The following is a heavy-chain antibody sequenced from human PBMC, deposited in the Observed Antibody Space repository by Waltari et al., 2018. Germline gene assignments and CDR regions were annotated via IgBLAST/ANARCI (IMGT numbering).Heavy chain of an antibody. CDR3: ARGSVLMYYYYYYMDV. CDR1: GGSFSGYY. D-gene: IGHD2-8*01. CDR2: INHSGST. Sequence: QVQLHQWGAGLLKPSATLSLTCAVYGGSFSGYYWSWNRHPPGKGLEWIGEINHSGSTNYNPSLKSRVTISVDTSKNQFSLKLSSVTAADTAVYYCARGSVLMYYYYYYMDVWGKGTTVTVSS. J-gene: IGHJ6*03. V-gene: IGHV4-34*01.